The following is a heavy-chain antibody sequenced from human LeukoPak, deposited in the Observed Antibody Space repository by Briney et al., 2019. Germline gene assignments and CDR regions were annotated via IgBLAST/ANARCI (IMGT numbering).Heavy chain of an antibody. CDR2: IIPIFGTA. CDR1: GGTFSSYA. J-gene: IGHJ3*02. CDR3: ARGRDSSGYYYARRNDAFDI. Sequence: VASVKVSCKASGGTFSSYAISWVRQAPGQGLEWMGGIIPIFGTANYGQKFQGRVTITADESTSTAYMELSSPRSEDTAVYYCARGRDSSGYYYARRNDAFDIWGQGTMVTVSS. D-gene: IGHD3-22*01. V-gene: IGHV1-69*13.